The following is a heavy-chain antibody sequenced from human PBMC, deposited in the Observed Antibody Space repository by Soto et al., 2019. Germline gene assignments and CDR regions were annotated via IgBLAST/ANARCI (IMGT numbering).Heavy chain of an antibody. CDR2: VFYTGFT. CDR1: GGSISGSYYY. J-gene: IGHJ5*02. V-gene: IGHV4-39*07. Sequence: PSETLSLTCAVSGGSISGSYYYWGWLRQSPGKGPEWIGSVFYTGFTSYNPSLESRVSVSVDTSKNQFSLKLSSVTAADTAVYYYAKFSYHDSSGYYFYWFDPWGQGALVTVSS. D-gene: IGHD3-22*01. CDR3: AKFSYHDSSGYYFYWFDP.